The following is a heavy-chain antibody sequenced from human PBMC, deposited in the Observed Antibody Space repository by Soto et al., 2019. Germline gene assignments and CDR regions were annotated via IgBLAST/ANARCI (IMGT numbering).Heavy chain of an antibody. Sequence: ASVKVSCKASGYTFTSYGISWVRQAPGQGLEWMGWISAYNGNTNYAQKLQGRVTMTTDTSTSTAYMELRSLRSDDTAVYYCARVVWFGESEPIVLDYWGQGTLVTVSS. D-gene: IGHD3-10*01. J-gene: IGHJ4*02. CDR3: ARVVWFGESEPIVLDY. CDR2: ISAYNGNT. V-gene: IGHV1-18*01. CDR1: GYTFTSYG.